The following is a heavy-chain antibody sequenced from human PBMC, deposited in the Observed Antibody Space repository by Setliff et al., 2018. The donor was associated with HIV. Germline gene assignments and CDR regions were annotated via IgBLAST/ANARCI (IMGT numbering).Heavy chain of an antibody. CDR2: IYSPIIST. D-gene: IGHD3-10*01. Sequence: PSETLSLTCTVSGDSISGYYWSWIRQPAGKGLEWIGRIYSPIISTNYNPSLKSRVTMSVDTSKNQFSLRLNSVTAADTAVYYCARGGDFSGSGSLGSWGQGTLVTVSS. V-gene: IGHV4-4*07. J-gene: IGHJ5*02. CDR1: GDSISGYY. CDR3: ARGGDFSGSGSLGS.